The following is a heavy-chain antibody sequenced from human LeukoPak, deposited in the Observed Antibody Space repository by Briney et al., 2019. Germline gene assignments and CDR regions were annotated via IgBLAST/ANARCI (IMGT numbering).Heavy chain of an antibody. D-gene: IGHD3-22*01. J-gene: IGHJ4*02. V-gene: IGHV4-39*02. CDR2: IYYSGST. CDR1: GGSISSSSCY. CDR3: AREPLTLLPVY. Sequence: PSETLSLTCTVSGGSISSSSCYWGWIRQPPGKGLEWIGSIYYSGSTYYNPSLKSRVTISVDTSKNQFSLKLSSVTAADTAVYYCAREPLTLLPVYWGQGTLVTVSS.